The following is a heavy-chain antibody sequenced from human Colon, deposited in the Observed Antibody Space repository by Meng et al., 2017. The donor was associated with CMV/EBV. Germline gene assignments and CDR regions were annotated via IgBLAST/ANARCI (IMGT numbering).Heavy chain of an antibody. CDR3: ARAYWAYSSSPSGADY. CDR1: GGSISSSSYY. Sequence: GSLRLSCTVSGGSISSSSYYWGWIRQPPGKGLEWIRSIYYSGSTYYNPSLKSRVTISVDTSKNQFSLKLSSVTAADTAVYYCARAYWAYSSSPSGADYWGQGTLVTVSS. D-gene: IGHD6-6*01. CDR2: IYYSGST. V-gene: IGHV4-39*07. J-gene: IGHJ4*02.